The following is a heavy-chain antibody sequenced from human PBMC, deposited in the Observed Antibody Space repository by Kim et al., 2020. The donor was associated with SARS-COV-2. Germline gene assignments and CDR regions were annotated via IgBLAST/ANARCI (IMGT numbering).Heavy chain of an antibody. D-gene: IGHD3-3*01. Sequence: PSLRRRVTISVDKSKNQFSLELSTVTAADTAVYYCARSITIFGVVITFDYWGQGTLVTVSS. CDR3: ARSITIFGVVITFDY. V-gene: IGHV4-4*02. J-gene: IGHJ4*02.